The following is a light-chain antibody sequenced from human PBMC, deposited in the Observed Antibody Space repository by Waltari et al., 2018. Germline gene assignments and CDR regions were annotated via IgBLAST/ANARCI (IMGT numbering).Light chain of an antibody. CDR1: QSLLHSNGNTY. CDR3: MQGLKIPLT. CDR2: RLS. J-gene: IGKJ4*01. Sequence: DIVMTQTPLSLPVTPGEPASISCRSSQSLLHSNGNTYLYWFLQKPGQPPRLLIYRLSNRFSGVPDRFSGSGSGTDFTLKISRVEADDVGVYYCMQGLKIPLTFGGGTKVEIK. V-gene: IGKV2-29*02.